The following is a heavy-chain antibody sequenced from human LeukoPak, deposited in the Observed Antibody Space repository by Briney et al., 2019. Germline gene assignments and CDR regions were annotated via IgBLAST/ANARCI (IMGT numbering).Heavy chain of an antibody. CDR3: AREGNWNSPDDY. CDR1: GYSISSGYY. V-gene: IGHV4-38-2*02. CDR2: IYHSGST. Sequence: SETLSLTCTVSGYSISSGYYWGWIRQPPGKGLEWIGSIYHSGSTYYNPSLKSRVTISVDTSKNQFSLKLSSVTAADTAVYYCAREGNWNSPDDYWGQGTLVTVSS. D-gene: IGHD1-1*01. J-gene: IGHJ4*02.